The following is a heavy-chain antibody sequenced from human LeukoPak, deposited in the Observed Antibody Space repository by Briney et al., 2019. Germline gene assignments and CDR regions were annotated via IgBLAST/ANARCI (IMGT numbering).Heavy chain of an antibody. CDR3: AKGYNWNNGSYFDY. D-gene: IGHD1/OR15-1a*01. CDR2: ISGSGDST. Sequence: GGSLRLSCAASGFTFSSYAMSWVRQAPGKGLEWVSAISGSGDSTYYADSVKGRFTISRDNSKNSLYLQMNSLRAEDTAVYYCAKGYNWNNGSYFDYWGQGTLVTVSS. J-gene: IGHJ4*02. CDR1: GFTFSSYA. V-gene: IGHV3-23*01.